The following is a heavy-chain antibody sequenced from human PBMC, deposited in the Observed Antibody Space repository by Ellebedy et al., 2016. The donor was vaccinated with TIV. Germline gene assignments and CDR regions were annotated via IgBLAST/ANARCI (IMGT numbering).Heavy chain of an antibody. Sequence: GESLKISCAASGFTFSSYAMHWVRQAPGKGLEWVAVISYDGINKYNADSVKGRFTISRDNSKNTLYLQMNSLRAEDTAVYYCAKAQNYYDSSGYYSGLDYWGQGTLVTVSS. CDR1: GFTFSSYA. V-gene: IGHV3-30-3*01. D-gene: IGHD3-22*01. CDR2: ISYDGINK. CDR3: AKAQNYYDSSGYYSGLDY. J-gene: IGHJ4*02.